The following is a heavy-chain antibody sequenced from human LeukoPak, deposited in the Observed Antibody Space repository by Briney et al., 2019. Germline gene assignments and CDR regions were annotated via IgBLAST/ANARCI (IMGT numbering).Heavy chain of an antibody. CDR2: ISYDGSNK. Sequence: GGSLRLSCAASGFTFSSYAMHWVRQAPGKGLEWVAVISYDGSNKYYADSVKGRFTISRDNSKNMLYLQMNSLRAEDTAVYYCARVHSSSTGFDYWGQGTLVTVSS. D-gene: IGHD6-6*01. V-gene: IGHV3-30*01. CDR1: GFTFSSYA. J-gene: IGHJ4*02. CDR3: ARVHSSSTGFDY.